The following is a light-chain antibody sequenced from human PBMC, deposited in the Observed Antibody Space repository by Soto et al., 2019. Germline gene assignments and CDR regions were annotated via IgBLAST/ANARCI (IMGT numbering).Light chain of an antibody. CDR1: QDIGSH. J-gene: IGKJ5*01. CDR2: DAS. CDR3: LQRRSWPLT. Sequence: EIVLTQSPATLSLSPGDRATLSCRASQDIGSHLTWYQHKYGQSPRLLIYDASIRATGIPARFSGSGSGTDFTLTISSLEPEDFAIYYCLQRRSWPLTFGQGTRLEIK. V-gene: IGKV3-11*01.